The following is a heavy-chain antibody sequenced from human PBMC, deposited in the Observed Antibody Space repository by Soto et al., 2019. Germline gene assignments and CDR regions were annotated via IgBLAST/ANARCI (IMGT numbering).Heavy chain of an antibody. D-gene: IGHD3-10*01. J-gene: IGHJ4*02. V-gene: IGHV4-39*01. CDR3: ARRYGWLYFDY. Sequence: SEILSLTCTVSGGSISSSSYYWGWIRQPPGKGLEWIGSIYYSGSTYYNPSLKSRVTISVDTSKNQFSLKLTSVTAADTALYYCARRYGWLYFDYWGQGSLVT. CDR2: IYYSGST. CDR1: GGSISSSSYY.